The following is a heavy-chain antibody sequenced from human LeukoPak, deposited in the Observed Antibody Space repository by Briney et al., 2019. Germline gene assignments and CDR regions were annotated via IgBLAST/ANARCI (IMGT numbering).Heavy chain of an antibody. CDR2: IWYDGSSK. V-gene: IGHV3-33*01. D-gene: IGHD1-14*01. CDR1: GFTLSSYG. CDR3: ARAESGYYFDY. Sequence: GGSLRLSCAASGFTLSSYGMHWVRQAPGKGLEWVAVIWYDGSSKYYADSVKGRFTISRDNSKNTLYLQMNSLRAEDTAVYYCARAESGYYFDYWGQGTLVTVSS. J-gene: IGHJ4*02.